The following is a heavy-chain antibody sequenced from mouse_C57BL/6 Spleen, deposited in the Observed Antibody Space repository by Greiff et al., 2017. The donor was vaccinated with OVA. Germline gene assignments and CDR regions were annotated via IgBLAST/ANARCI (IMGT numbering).Heavy chain of an antibody. CDR2: IDPSDSYT. CDR3: ARQLRLRTAY. Sequence: QVQLQQSGAELVMPGASVKLSCKASGYTFTSYWMHWVKQRPGQGLEWIGEIDPSDSYTNYNQKFKGKSTLTVDKSSSTAYMQLSSLTSEDSAVYYCARQLRLRTAYWVQGTLVTVSA. V-gene: IGHV1-69*01. J-gene: IGHJ3*01. CDR1: GYTFTSYW. D-gene: IGHD3-2*02.